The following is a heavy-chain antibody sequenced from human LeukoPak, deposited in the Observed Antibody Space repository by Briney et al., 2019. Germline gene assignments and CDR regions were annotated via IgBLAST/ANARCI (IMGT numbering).Heavy chain of an antibody. CDR3: ARDDGDNEYYYYGMDV. J-gene: IGHJ6*02. CDR1: SDSISNGGYY. Sequence: PSETLSLTCTVSSDSISNGGYYWNWIRQPPGKGLEWIGYISLSGSTYYNPSLKSRVTISVDTSKNQFSLKLSSVTAADTAVYYCARDDGDNEYYYYGMDVWGQGTTVTVSS. CDR2: ISLSGST. D-gene: IGHD4-17*01. V-gene: IGHV4-30-2*01.